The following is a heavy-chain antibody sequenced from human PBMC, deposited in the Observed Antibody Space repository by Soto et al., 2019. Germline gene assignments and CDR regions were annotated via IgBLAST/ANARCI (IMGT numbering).Heavy chain of an antibody. J-gene: IGHJ6*02. V-gene: IGHV3-30*03. D-gene: IGHD6-13*01. Sequence: QVQLVESGGGVVQPGRSLRLSCAASGFTFSSYGMHWVRQAPGKGLEWVAVISYDGSNKYYADSVKGRFTISRDNSKNTLYLQMNSLRAEDTAVYYCAYGAVSEGIAALLPYYGMDVWGQGTTVTVSS. CDR2: ISYDGSNK. CDR3: AYGAVSEGIAALLPYYGMDV. CDR1: GFTFSSYG.